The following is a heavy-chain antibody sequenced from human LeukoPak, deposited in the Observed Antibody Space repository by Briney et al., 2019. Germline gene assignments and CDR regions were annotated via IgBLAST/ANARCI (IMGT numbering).Heavy chain of an antibody. CDR2: IYYSGST. CDR1: GGSISSYY. CDR3: ARGGYSYGYDY. Sequence: SETLSLTCTVSGGSISSYYWSWIRQPPGKGLEWIGYIYYSGSTNYNPSLKSRVTISVDTSKNQFSLKLSSVTAADAAVYYCARGGYSYGYDYWGQGTLVTVSS. J-gene: IGHJ4*02. V-gene: IGHV4-59*01. D-gene: IGHD5-18*01.